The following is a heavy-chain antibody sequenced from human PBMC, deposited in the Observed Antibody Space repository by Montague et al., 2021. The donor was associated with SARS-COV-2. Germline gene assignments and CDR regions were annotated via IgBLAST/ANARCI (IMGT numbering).Heavy chain of an antibody. Sequence: SETLSLTSTVSGDSMNNYYWSWVRQPPGKGLEWIGYINYSGSTHYNPSLQSRVTVSKDTSKNQFSLRLTSVTAADTAMYFCARAPIYRSSWYAYFDYWGQGTLVTVSS. CDR1: GDSMNNYY. CDR2: INYSGST. D-gene: IGHD6-13*01. CDR3: ARAPIYRSSWYAYFDY. V-gene: IGHV4-59*01. J-gene: IGHJ4*02.